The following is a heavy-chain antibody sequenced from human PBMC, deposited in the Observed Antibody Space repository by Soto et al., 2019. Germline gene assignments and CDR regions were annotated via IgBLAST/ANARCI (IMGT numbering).Heavy chain of an antibody. D-gene: IGHD3-10*01. J-gene: IGHJ5*02. CDR2: VYYSGTT. V-gene: IGHV4-39*01. CDR3: AKVDGTGWFDP. Sequence: QLQLQESGPGLVKPSETLSLSCTVSGGSISSGSHYWGWIRQPPGKGLEWIGSVYYSGTTLYYPSLKHRVTISIDTSKNQFSLNLYSVTAADTAIYFCAKVDGTGWFDPWGQGTLVTVSS. CDR1: GGSISSGSHY.